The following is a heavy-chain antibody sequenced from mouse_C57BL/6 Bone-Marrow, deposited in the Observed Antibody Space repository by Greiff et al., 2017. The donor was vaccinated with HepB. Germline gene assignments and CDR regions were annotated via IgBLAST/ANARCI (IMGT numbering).Heavy chain of an antibody. CDR2: INPNNGGT. V-gene: IGHV1-26*01. Sequence: EVQLQQSGPELVKPGASVKISCKASGYTFTDYYMNWVKQSHGKSLEWIGDINPNNGGTSYNQKFKGKATLTVDKSSSTAYMELRSLTSEDSAVYYCARGGGLRSEVYWGQGTLVTVSA. CDR3: ARGGGLRSEVY. J-gene: IGHJ3*01. D-gene: IGHD1-1*01. CDR1: GYTFTDYY.